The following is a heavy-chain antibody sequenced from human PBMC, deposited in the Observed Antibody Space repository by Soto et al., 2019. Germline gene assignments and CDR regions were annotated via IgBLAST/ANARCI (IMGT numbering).Heavy chain of an antibody. CDR3: ATDWSRRYCRRSSCHPGWAS. Sequence: QVQLVESGGGVVQPGWSLRLSCAGSGFTFSNYGLHWVRQAPGKGLEWVAVISYDGSHKYYADSVKGRFTISRDNSINMQYLQMYSLSDEGTAVYYCATDWSRRYCRRSSCHPGWASWGQGTLVTVSS. J-gene: IGHJ5*02. CDR2: ISYDGSHK. CDR1: GFTFSNYG. V-gene: IGHV3-30*03. D-gene: IGHD2-15*01.